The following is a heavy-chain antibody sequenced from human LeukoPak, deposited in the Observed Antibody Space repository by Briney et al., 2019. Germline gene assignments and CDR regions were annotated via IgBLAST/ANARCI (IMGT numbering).Heavy chain of an antibody. D-gene: IGHD2-21*02. Sequence: GGSLRLSCAASGFNFANHAMSRVRQTAGKGLEWVSAISGGGDITYYADSVKGRFTISRDNSKDTLFLQMHSLRPGDTAVYYCVREDTPATANYWGQGTLVTVSS. J-gene: IGHJ4*02. CDR3: VREDTPATANY. CDR1: GFNFANHA. V-gene: IGHV3-23*01. CDR2: ISGGGDIT.